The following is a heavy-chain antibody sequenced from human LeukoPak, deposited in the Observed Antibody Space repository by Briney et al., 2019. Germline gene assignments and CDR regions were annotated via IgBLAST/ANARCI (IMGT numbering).Heavy chain of an antibody. J-gene: IGHJ4*02. Sequence: GGSLRLSCAASGFTFSTFGMHWVGKAPGKGLVCFAVISYDGSNKYYADSVKRRFTISRDNSKNTLYLQMNSLRAEDTGVYYCAKDLSSGSRRAYWSEGALVTVSS. CDR1: GFTFSTFG. D-gene: IGHD6-19*01. CDR2: ISYDGSNK. CDR3: AKDLSSGSRRAY. V-gene: IGHV3-30*18.